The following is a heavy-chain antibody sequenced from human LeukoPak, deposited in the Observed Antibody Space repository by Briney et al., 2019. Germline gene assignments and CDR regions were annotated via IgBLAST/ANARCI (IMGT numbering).Heavy chain of an antibody. CDR1: NYW. CDR2: IKQDGSEK. Sequence: PGGSLRLSCAASNYWMTWVRQAPGQGLEWVANIKQDGSEKYYADSVKGRFTISRDNAKNSVYLQMNCLRAEDTAVYYCAGDRGYFDYWGQGTLVTVSS. CDR3: AGDRGYFDY. V-gene: IGHV3-7*01. J-gene: IGHJ4*02.